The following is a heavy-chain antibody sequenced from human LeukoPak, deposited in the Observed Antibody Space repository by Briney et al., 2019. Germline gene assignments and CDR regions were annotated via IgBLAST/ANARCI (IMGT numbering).Heavy chain of an antibody. CDR2: IKQDGGEK. J-gene: IGHJ3*02. D-gene: IGHD3-16*01. CDR3: ARDHLRGNDAFDI. Sequence: PGGSLRLFCAASGFTFSTNWMTWVRQAPGKGLEGGANIKQDGGEKYYVDSVKGRFSISRDNAKNSLYLQMPSLRPAHTAVSYCARDHLRGNDAFDIWGQGTMVTVSS. V-gene: IGHV3-7*01. CDR1: GFTFSTNW.